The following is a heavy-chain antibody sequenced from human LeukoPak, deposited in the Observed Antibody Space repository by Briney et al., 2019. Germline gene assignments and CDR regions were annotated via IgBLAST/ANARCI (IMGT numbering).Heavy chain of an antibody. CDR3: ARSLSITMVRGVTNNWFDP. J-gene: IGHJ5*02. Sequence: SETLSLTYTVSGGSISSYYWSWIRQPPGKGLEWIGYIYYSGSTNYNPSLKSRVTISVDTSKNQFSLKLSSVTAADTAVYYCARSLSITMVRGVTNNWFDPWGQGTLVTVSS. CDR2: IYYSGST. V-gene: IGHV4-59*01. CDR1: GGSISSYY. D-gene: IGHD3-10*01.